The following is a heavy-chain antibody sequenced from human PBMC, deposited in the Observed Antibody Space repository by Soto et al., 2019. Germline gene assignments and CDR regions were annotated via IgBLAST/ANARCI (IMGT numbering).Heavy chain of an antibody. CDR2: IYYSGST. D-gene: IGHD4-17*01. CDR3: ARGPLGYGDYVGWFDP. Sequence: QVQLQESGPGLVKPSQTLSLTCTVSGGSISSGGYYWSWIRQHPGKGLEWIGYIYYSGSTYYNPSLERRVNISVDTSKNQFSPKLGSVTAAATAVYYCARGPLGYGDYVGWFDPWGQGTLVTVSS. J-gene: IGHJ5*02. CDR1: GGSISSGGYY. V-gene: IGHV4-31*03.